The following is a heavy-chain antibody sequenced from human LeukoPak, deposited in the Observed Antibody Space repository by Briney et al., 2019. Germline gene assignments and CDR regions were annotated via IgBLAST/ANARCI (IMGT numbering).Heavy chain of an antibody. CDR1: GFTFSTYI. D-gene: IGHD6-13*01. J-gene: IGHJ4*02. CDR3: AREEGKQQMEAFDY. Sequence: GGSLRLSCAASGFTFSTYIMNWVRQAPGKGLEWVSSIGGSSTSIYYAGSVKGRFTISRDNAKNSLYLQMNSLRAADTAVYYCAREEGKQQMEAFDYWGQGTLVTVSS. V-gene: IGHV3-21*01. CDR2: IGGSSTSI.